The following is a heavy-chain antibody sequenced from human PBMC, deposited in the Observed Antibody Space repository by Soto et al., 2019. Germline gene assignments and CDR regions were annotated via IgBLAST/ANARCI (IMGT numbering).Heavy chain of an antibody. D-gene: IGHD3-10*01. J-gene: IGHJ2*01. Sequence: EVQLLDSGGGLVQPGGSLRLSCAASGFTFSGYALTLVRQAPGKGLEWVSAISGGGDDTFYADSVKGRFTISRDNSKNTLYLQMNPLRAEDTAVYYCARKVSGSTGRPDLWYFDLWGRGTLVTVSS. CDR1: GFTFSGYA. CDR3: ARKVSGSTGRPDLWYFDL. V-gene: IGHV3-23*01. CDR2: ISGGGDDT.